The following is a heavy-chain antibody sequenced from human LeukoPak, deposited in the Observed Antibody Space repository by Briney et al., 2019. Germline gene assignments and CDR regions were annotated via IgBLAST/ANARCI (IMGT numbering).Heavy chain of an antibody. V-gene: IGHV3-7*01. CDR3: ARDPLSYLGEIDTTSYYFDY. CDR1: GFTFSDFW. D-gene: IGHD3-16*01. Sequence: GGSLRLSCAASGFTFSDFWMTWVRQAPGRGLEWVANIKHDGSEKYYLDSVKGRFTVSRDNAKNSLFLQMNSLRVEDTAVYYCARDPLSYLGEIDTTSYYFDYWGQGTLATVSS. CDR2: IKHDGSEK. J-gene: IGHJ4*02.